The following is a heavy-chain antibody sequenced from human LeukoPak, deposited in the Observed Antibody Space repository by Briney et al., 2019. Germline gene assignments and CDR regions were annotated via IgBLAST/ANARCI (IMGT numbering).Heavy chain of an antibody. CDR2: IYYSGST. Sequence: SETLSLTCTVSGGSISSGGYYWSWIRQHPGKGLEWIGYIYYSGSTYYNPSLKSRVTISVDTSKNQLSLKLSSVTAADTAVYYCARIVADWFDPWGQGTLVTVSS. V-gene: IGHV4-31*03. CDR1: GGSISSGGYY. J-gene: IGHJ5*02. CDR3: ARIVADWFDP. D-gene: IGHD3-16*02.